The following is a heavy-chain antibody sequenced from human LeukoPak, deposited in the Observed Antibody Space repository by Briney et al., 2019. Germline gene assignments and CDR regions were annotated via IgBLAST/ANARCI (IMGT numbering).Heavy chain of an antibody. CDR1: GFTFNTYT. CDR3: ARGRGDAGSWYFDL. V-gene: IGHV3-48*01. J-gene: IGHJ2*01. Sequence: PGGSLRLSCAASGFTFNTYTMNWVRRAPGKGLEWVSYISGSSGIIDYADSVRGRFTISRDKAKNSLYLQMNSLRAEDTAVYYCARGRGDAGSWYFDLWGRGTLLTVSS. D-gene: IGHD5-24*01. CDR2: ISGSSGII.